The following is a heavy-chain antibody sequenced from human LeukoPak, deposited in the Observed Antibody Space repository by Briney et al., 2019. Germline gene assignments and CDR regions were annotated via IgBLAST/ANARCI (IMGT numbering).Heavy chain of an antibody. D-gene: IGHD1/OR15-1a*01. Sequence: GGSLRLSCAASGFTFSSYWMSWVRQAQGKGLEWVSGISWNSGSIGYADSVKGRFTISRDNAKNSLYLQMNSLRAEDMALYYCAKDSQGTFDYWGQGTLVTVSS. CDR3: AKDSQGTFDY. CDR2: ISWNSGSI. CDR1: GFTFSSYW. V-gene: IGHV3-9*03. J-gene: IGHJ4*02.